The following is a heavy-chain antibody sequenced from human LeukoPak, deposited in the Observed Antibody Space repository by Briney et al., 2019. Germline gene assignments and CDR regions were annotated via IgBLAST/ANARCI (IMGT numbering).Heavy chain of an antibody. J-gene: IGHJ5*02. CDR2: IYYSGST. V-gene: IGHV4-39*07. CDR1: GGSISGSSYY. Sequence: PSETLSLTCTVSGGSISGSSYYWGWIRQPPGKGLEWIGSIYYSGSTYYNPSLKSRVTISVDTSKNQFSLKLSSVTAADTAVYYCARDRFRYYDFWSGYYNWFDPWGQGTLVTVSS. CDR3: ARDRFRYYDFWSGYYNWFDP. D-gene: IGHD3-3*01.